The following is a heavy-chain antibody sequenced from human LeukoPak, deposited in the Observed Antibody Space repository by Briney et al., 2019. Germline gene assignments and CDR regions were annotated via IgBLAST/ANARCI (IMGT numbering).Heavy chain of an antibody. D-gene: IGHD2-2*02. Sequence: SETLSLTCTVSGGSISSSTYYWVWIRQPPGKGLEWIGSIYYNGNTYYNPSLKSRVTISVDTSKNQFSLRLSSVTATDRAVYYCASSPGGYCSSASCYTGGYFDYWGQGSLVTISS. V-gene: IGHV4-39*01. CDR1: GGSISSSTYY. J-gene: IGHJ4*02. CDR3: ASSPGGYCSSASCYTGGYFDY. CDR2: IYYNGNT.